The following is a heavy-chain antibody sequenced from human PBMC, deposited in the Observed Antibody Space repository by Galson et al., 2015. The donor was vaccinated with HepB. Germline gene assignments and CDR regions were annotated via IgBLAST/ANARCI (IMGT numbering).Heavy chain of an antibody. CDR3: TRNYDSSGYPFDY. CDR1: GFTFGDYA. CDR2: IRSKAYGGTT. V-gene: IGHV3-49*03. J-gene: IGHJ4*02. D-gene: IGHD3-22*01. Sequence: SLRLSCAASGFTFGDYAMSWFRQAPGKGLEWVGFIRSKAYGGTTEYAASVKGRFTISRDDSKSIAYLQMNSLKTEDTAVYYCTRNYDSSGYPFDYWGQGTLVTVSS.